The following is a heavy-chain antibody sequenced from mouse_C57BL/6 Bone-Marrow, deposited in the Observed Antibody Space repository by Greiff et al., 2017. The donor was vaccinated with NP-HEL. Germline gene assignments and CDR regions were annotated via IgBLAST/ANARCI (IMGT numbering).Heavy chain of an antibody. CDR1: GYTFTSYW. D-gene: IGHD1-1*01. CDR2: IDPSDSYT. Sequence: QVQLQQPGAELVMPGASVKLSCKASGYTFTSYWMHWVKQRPGQGLEWIGEIDPSDSYTNYNQKFKGKSTLTVDKSSSTAYMQLSSLTSEDSAVFYCARGGYYGSSPGWYFDVWGTGTTVTVSS. V-gene: IGHV1-69*01. CDR3: ARGGYYGSSPGWYFDV. J-gene: IGHJ1*03.